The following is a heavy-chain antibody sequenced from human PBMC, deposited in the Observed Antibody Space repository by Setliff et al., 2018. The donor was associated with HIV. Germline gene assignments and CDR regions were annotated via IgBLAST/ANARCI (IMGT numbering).Heavy chain of an antibody. V-gene: IGHV4-4*08. Sequence: SETLSLTCTVSGGSIGGYYWSWIQQPPGTGLEWLGCIYSGGSINYNPSLESRVTISLDTSKNQFSLRLTSVTAADTAVYYCARVRSYGSAYDAFDVWG. CDR3: ARVRSYGSAYDAFDV. J-gene: IGHJ3*01. CDR1: GGSIGGYY. CDR2: IYSGGSI. D-gene: IGHD3-10*01.